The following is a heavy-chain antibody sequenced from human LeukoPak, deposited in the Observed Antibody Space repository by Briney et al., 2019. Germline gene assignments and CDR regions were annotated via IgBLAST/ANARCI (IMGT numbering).Heavy chain of an antibody. CDR3: VRAYHPGGWFDP. V-gene: IGHV3-48*03. Sequence: GGSLTLSCEDSGFTFRSYEMNWVRQAPGKGLEWIAYLSSSGSAFSYADSVKGRFTIPRDNAKNSLYLQMNSLTAEDTAVHYCVRAYHPGGWFDPWGQGTLVTVSS. D-gene: IGHD2-21*01. J-gene: IGHJ5*02. CDR1: GFTFRSYE. CDR2: LSSSGSAF.